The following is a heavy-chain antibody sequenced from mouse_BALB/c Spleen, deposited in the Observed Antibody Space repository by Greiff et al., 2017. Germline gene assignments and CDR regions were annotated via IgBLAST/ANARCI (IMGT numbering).Heavy chain of an antibody. CDR1: GFSLTSYG. CDR3: ARERSMTTVGPSWFAY. J-gene: IGHJ3*01. CDR2: IWAGGSP. Sequence: VQLVESGPGLVAPSQSLSITCTVSGFSLTSYGVHWVRQPPGKGLEWLGVIWAGGSPNYNSALMSRLSISKDNSKSQVFLKMNSLQTDDTAMYYCARERSMTTVGPSWFAYWGQGTRVTGSA. V-gene: IGHV2-9*02. D-gene: IGHD1-1*01.